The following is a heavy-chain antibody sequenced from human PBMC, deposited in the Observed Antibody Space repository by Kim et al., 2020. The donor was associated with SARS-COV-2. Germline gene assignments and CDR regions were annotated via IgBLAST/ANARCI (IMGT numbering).Heavy chain of an antibody. CDR3: ARYSSSSDYFDY. D-gene: IGHD6-6*01. J-gene: IGHJ4*02. CDR2: IYYSGST. CDR1: GGSISSSSYY. Sequence: SETLSLTCTVSGGSISSSSYYWGWIRQPPGKGLEWIGSIYYSGSTYYNPSLKSRVTISVDTSKNQFSLKLSSVTAADTAVYYCARYSSSSDYFDYWGQGT. V-gene: IGHV4-39*01.